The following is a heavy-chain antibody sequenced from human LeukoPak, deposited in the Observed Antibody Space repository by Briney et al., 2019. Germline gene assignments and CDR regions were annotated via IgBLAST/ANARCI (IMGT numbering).Heavy chain of an antibody. CDR2: ISGSGGST. D-gene: IGHD2-2*01. CDR3: AKDGRMWRSSTTADY. CDR1: EFTFSSYA. J-gene: IGHJ4*02. V-gene: IGHV3-23*01. Sequence: GGSLRLSCAASEFTFSSYAMSWVRQAPGKGLEWVSAISGSGGSTYYADSVKGRFTISRDNSKNTLYLQMNSLRAEDTAVYYCAKDGRMWRSSTTADYWGQGTLVTVSS.